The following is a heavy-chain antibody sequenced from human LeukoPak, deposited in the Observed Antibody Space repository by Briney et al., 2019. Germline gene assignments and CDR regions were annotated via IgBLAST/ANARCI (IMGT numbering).Heavy chain of an antibody. D-gene: IGHD3-10*01. J-gene: IGHJ6*02. Sequence: SETLSLTCAVYGGSFSGYYWSWIRQPPGKGLEWIGEINHSGSTNYNPSLKSRVSTSVDTSKTQFSLKLSSVTAADTAVYYCARGRGRYYGMDVWSQGTTVTVSS. CDR1: GGSFSGYY. V-gene: IGHV4-34*01. CDR2: INHSGST. CDR3: ARGRGRYYGMDV.